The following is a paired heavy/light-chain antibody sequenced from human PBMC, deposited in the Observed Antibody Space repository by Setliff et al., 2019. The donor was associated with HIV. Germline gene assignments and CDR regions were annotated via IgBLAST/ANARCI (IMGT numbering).Heavy chain of an antibody. J-gene: IGHJ6*02. CDR3: AREKFYCGGDCGGMDV. V-gene: IGHV1-69*13. CDR1: GGTFSSYA. CDR2: IIPIFGTA. D-gene: IGHD2-21*02. Sequence: QVQLVQSGAEVKKPGSSVKVSCKASGGTFSSYAISWVRQAPGQGLEWMGRIIPIFGTANYAQKFQGRVTITADESTSTAYMELSSLRSEDTAVYYCAREKFYCGGDCGGMDVWGQGTTVTVSS.
Light chain of an antibody. CDR3: QQYNSYSYS. J-gene: IGKJ2*03. Sequence: DIQMTQSPSTLSASVGDRVTITCRASQSISSWLAWYQQKPGKAPKLLIYKASSLESGVPSRFSGSGSGTEFTLTISSLQPDDFATYYCQQYNSYSYSFGQGTKLEIK. CDR1: QSISSW. V-gene: IGKV1-5*03. CDR2: KAS.